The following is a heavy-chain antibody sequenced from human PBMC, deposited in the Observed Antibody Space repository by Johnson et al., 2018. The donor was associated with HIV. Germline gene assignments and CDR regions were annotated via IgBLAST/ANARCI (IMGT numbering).Heavy chain of an antibody. Sequence: VQLVESGGGVVQPGRSLRLSCAASGFTFSSYWMHWVRQAPGKGLVWVSRINSDGSSTSYADSVKGRFTISRDNAKNTLYLQMNSLRAEDTAVYYCASIAARRVSAFDIWGQGTMVTVSS. CDR2: INSDGSST. V-gene: IGHV3-74*02. CDR1: GFTFSSYW. CDR3: ASIAARRVSAFDI. D-gene: IGHD6-6*01. J-gene: IGHJ3*02.